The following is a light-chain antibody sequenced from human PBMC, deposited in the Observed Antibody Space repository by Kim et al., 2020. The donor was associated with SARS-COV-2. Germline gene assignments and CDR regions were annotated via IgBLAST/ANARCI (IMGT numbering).Light chain of an antibody. CDR3: QQSYDIPYA. Sequence: STSVGERVTITCRASESVDRHLHLCQVKPGKAPELVIFATSNVLSGVASTFSGSGSGTEYTLTITNLQPEDFATYYCQQSYDIPYAFGQGTKLEIK. J-gene: IGKJ2*01. V-gene: IGKV1-39*01. CDR1: ESVDRH. CDR2: ATS.